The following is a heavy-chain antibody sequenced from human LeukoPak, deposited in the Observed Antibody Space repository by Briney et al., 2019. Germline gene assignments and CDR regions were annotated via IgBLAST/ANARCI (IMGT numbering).Heavy chain of an antibody. D-gene: IGHD6-19*01. CDR3: ARESSVASGDY. Sequence: GASVKVSCKASGYTFTCYYMHWVGQAPGQGLEWMGWINPNSGGTNYAQKFQGWVTMTRDTSISTAYIELSRLRSDDTAVYYCARESSVASGDYWGQGTLVTVSS. CDR2: INPNSGGT. CDR1: GYTFTCYY. V-gene: IGHV1-2*04. J-gene: IGHJ4*02.